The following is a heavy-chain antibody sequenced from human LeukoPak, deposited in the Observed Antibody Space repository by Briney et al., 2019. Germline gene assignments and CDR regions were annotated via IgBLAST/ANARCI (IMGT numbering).Heavy chain of an antibody. CDR2: VSYDGSEK. V-gene: IGHV3-30*03. D-gene: IGHD6-19*01. Sequence: GGSLRLSCAASGFTFSSYGIHWVRQAPGKGLEWVAVVSYDGSEKYYADSVKGRLTISRDKSKNTVSLQMNSLRAEDTAVYYCARDFEIAVAGTHGFQHWGQGTLVTVSS. CDR3: ARDFEIAVAGTHGFQH. J-gene: IGHJ1*01. CDR1: GFTFSSYG.